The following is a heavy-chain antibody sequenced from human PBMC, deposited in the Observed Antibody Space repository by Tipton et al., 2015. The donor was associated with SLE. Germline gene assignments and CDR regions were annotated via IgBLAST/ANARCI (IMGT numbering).Heavy chain of an antibody. J-gene: IGHJ5*02. CDR3: ARGVGYEDL. CDR2: IYYSGNT. V-gene: IGHV4-38-2*02. D-gene: IGHD5-12*01. Sequence: TLSLTCTVSGYSISSGYYWGWIRQTPGKGLEWIGSIYYSGNTNYKASLKSRVTISVDMSKNQFSLKLSSVTASDTAVYYCARGVGYEDLWGQGTLVTVSA. CDR1: GYSISSGYY.